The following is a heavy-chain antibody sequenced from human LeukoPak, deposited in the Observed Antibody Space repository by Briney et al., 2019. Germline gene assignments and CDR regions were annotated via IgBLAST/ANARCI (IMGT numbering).Heavy chain of an antibody. V-gene: IGHV3-23*01. J-gene: IGHJ4*02. CDR2: ISGSGGST. CDR3: ASEGSGSYYNPFDY. D-gene: IGHD3-10*01. CDR1: GFTFSSYA. Sequence: GGSLRLSCAASGFTFSSYAMSWVRQAPGKGLEWVSAISGSGGSTYYADSVKGRFTISRDNSKNTLYLQMNNLRAEDTAVYYCASEGSGSYYNPFDYWGQGTLVTVSS.